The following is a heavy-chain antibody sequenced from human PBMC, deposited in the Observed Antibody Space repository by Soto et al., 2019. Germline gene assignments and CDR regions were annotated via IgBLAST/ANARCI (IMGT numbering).Heavy chain of an antibody. J-gene: IGHJ3*02. CDR2: IYYSGST. CDR1: GGSISSYY. Sequence: SETLSLTSTVSGGSISSYYWSWIRQPPGKGLEWIGYIYYSGSTNYNPSLKSRVTISVDTSKNQFSLKLSSVTAADTAVYYCARVWGGAFDIWGQGTMVTV. V-gene: IGHV4-59*01. D-gene: IGHD3-10*01. CDR3: ARVWGGAFDI.